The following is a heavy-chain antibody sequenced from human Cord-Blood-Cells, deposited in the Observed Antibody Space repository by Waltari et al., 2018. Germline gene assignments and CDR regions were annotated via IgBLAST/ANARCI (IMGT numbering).Heavy chain of an antibody. D-gene: IGHD6-6*01. CDR3: ARGLKSSSSYFDY. Sequence: QGQLVQSGAEVKKPGSSVKDSCKASGGTFSSSSTSWVRQAPGQGLEWMGRFIPILGIANYAQKFQGRVTITADKSTSTAYMGLSSLRSEDTAVYYCARGLKSSSSYFDYWGQGTLVTVSS. V-gene: IGHV1-69*09. CDR1: GGTFSSSS. CDR2: FIPILGIA. J-gene: IGHJ4*02.